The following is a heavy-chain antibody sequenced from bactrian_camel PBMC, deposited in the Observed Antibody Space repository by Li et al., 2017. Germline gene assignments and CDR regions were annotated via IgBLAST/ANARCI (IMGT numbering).Heavy chain of an antibody. D-gene: IGHD5*01. V-gene: IGHV3S1*01. J-gene: IGHJ4*01. Sequence: HVQLVESGGGLVQPGGSLTLSCKASGFTFRNAWMYWLRQAPGKKLEWVSNCDGRGTAYYSDSVKGRFSCSRDNAKNTLYLQLNNLKTDDTAMYYCIKGLYNLLRKPLGQGTQVTVS. CDR1: GFTFRNAW. CDR2: NCDGRGTA.